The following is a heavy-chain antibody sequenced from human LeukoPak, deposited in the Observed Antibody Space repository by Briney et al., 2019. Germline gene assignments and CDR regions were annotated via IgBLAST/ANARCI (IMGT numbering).Heavy chain of an antibody. J-gene: IGHJ4*02. CDR3: AREVYGSSGYYFD. Sequence: SETLSLTCTVSGGSISGYYWSWIRQPPGKGLEWIGYIYSSGSNDYNPSLKSRVTISVDTSKNQFSLKLTSVTAADTAVYFCAREVYGSSGYYFDWGQGTLVTVSS. D-gene: IGHD3-22*01. CDR2: IYSSGSN. CDR1: GGSISGYY. V-gene: IGHV4-59*01.